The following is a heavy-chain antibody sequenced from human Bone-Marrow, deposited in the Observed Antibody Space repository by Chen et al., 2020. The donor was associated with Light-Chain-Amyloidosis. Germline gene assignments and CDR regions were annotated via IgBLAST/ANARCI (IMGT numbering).Heavy chain of an antibody. CDR2: IRGTSYGGTI. D-gene: IGHD1-26*01. J-gene: IGHJ4*02. Sequence: EVQLVESGGGLEQPGRSLRLSCATSGCTFGDCALSWVRQAPGKGLEWISFIRGTSYGGTIKYAASVEGRFIISRDDSKNIAYLQMDSLKIEDTAVYYCTRHAVGLAYFDYWGRGTLVTVSS. CDR1: GCTFGDCA. CDR3: TRHAVGLAYFDY. V-gene: IGHV3-49*04.